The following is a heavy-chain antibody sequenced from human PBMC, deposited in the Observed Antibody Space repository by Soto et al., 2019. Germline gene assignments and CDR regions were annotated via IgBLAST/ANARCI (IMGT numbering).Heavy chain of an antibody. D-gene: IGHD2-8*02. CDR2: INPTGGST. J-gene: IGHJ4*02. Sequence: QVQLVQSGAEVKKHGASVKVSCKASGYTFINYYIHWVRQDPGHGLEWMLIINPTGGSTNYAQKFQGKLTLTMDTATTTVYMELSSLTSEDTAIYYCASRLAAGDVWGQGTLVTVSS. CDR1: GYTFINYY. CDR3: ASRLAAGDV. V-gene: IGHV1-46*01.